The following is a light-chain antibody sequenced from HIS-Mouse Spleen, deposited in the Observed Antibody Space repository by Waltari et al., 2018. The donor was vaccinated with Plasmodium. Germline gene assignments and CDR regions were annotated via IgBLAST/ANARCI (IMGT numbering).Light chain of an antibody. Sequence: EIVLTQSPATLSLSPGERATLSCRASQCVSSYLAWYQQKPGQAPRLLIYDASNSATGIPARFSGSGSGTDFTLTISSLEPEDFAVYYWQQRSNWPPLTFGGGTKVEIK. J-gene: IGKJ4*01. CDR1: QCVSSY. CDR3: QQRSNWPPLT. CDR2: DAS. V-gene: IGKV3-11*01.